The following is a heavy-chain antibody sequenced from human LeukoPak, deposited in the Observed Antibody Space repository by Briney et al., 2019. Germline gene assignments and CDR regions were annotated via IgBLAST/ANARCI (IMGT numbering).Heavy chain of an antibody. D-gene: IGHD6-13*01. V-gene: IGHV1-69*04. J-gene: IGHJ5*02. CDR2: IIPILGIA. Sequence: SVKVSCKASGGTFSSYAISWVRQAPGQGLEWMGRIIPILGIANYAQKFQGRVTITADKSTSTAYMELSSLRSEDTAVYYCARDTGQQLVNWFDPWGQGTLVTVSS. CDR1: GGTFSSYA. CDR3: ARDTGQQLVNWFDP.